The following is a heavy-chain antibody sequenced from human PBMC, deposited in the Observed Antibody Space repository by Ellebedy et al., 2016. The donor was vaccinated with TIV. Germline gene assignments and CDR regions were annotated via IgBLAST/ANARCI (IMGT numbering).Heavy chain of an antibody. CDR3: VKVGCSGGSCYGGYAFDI. J-gene: IGHJ3*02. CDR2: ISSNGGST. Sequence: GESLKISCSASGFTFSSYAMHWVRQAPGKGLEYVSAISSNGGSTYYADSVKGRFTISRDNSKNTLYLQMSSLRAEDTAVYYCVKVGCSGGSCYGGYAFDIWGQGTMVTVSS. D-gene: IGHD2-15*01. CDR1: GFTFSSYA. V-gene: IGHV3-64D*06.